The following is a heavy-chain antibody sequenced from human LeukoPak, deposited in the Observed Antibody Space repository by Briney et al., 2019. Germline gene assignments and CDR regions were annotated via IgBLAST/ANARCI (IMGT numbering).Heavy chain of an antibody. J-gene: IGHJ4*02. Sequence: GGSLRLSCAASGFTFSSYSMNWVRQTPGKGLEWVSSISSSSNYIYYADSVKGRFTISRDNAKNSLYLQMNTLRPEDTALYYCVKDKEDPITMVRGFDYWGQGTLVTVSS. CDR1: GFTFSSYS. CDR3: VKDKEDPITMVRGFDY. V-gene: IGHV3-21*04. D-gene: IGHD3-10*01. CDR2: ISSSSNYI.